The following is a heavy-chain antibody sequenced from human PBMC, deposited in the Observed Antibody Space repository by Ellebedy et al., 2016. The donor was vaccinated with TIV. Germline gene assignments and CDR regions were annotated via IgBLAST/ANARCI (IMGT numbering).Heavy chain of an antibody. CDR3: AREVNHDPSYGFDV. Sequence: SETLSLXXTVSGGSISSNSYNWGWIRQPPGKGLEWIGSVYYSGITYFNPSLKSRVTMSVDTSKKQLSLRLNSVTAADTAVYYCAREVNHDPSYGFDVWGQGTTVIVSS. CDR1: GGSISSNSYN. V-gene: IGHV4-39*07. J-gene: IGHJ6*02. D-gene: IGHD2-21*01. CDR2: VYYSGIT.